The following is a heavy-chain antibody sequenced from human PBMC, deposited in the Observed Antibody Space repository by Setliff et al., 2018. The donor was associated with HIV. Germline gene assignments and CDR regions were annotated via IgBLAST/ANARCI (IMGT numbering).Heavy chain of an antibody. J-gene: IGHJ4*02. D-gene: IGHD3-22*01. CDR1: GGSISSSSYY. CDR2: IYYSGST. V-gene: IGHV4-39*01. CDR3: ARRPYYDSSGYYNY. Sequence: PSETLSLTCTVSGGSISSSSYYWGWIRQPPGKGLEWIGSIYYSGSTYYNPSLKSRVTISVDTSKNQFSLNLSSVTAADTAVYYCARRPYYDSSGYYNYWGQGTLVTVSS.